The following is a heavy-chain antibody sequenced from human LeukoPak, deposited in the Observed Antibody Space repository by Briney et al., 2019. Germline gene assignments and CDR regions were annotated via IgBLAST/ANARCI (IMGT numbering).Heavy chain of an antibody. CDR1: GFTVSSNY. D-gene: IGHD3-10*01. CDR3: ARSNYGSGSYYSLRWFDP. Sequence: PGGSLRLSCAASGFTVSSNYMSWVRQAPGKGLEGVSVIYSGGSTYYADSVKGRFTISRDNSKNTLYLQMNSLRAEDPAVYYCARSNYGSGSYYSLRWFDPWGQGTLVTVSS. V-gene: IGHV3-53*01. CDR2: IYSGGST. J-gene: IGHJ5*02.